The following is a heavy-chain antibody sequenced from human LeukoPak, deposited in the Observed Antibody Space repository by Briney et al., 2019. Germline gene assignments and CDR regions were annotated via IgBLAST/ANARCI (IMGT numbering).Heavy chain of an antibody. J-gene: IGHJ5*02. D-gene: IGHD6-13*01. V-gene: IGHV4-39*01. CDR2: IYYSGST. Sequence: SETLSLTCTVSGGSISSSSYYWGWIRQPPGKGLEWLGSIYYSGSTYYNPSLKSRVTISVDTSKNQLSLKLSSVTAADTAVYYCARLRIAAAGAWFDPWGQGTLVTVSS. CDR1: GGSISSSSYY. CDR3: ARLRIAAAGAWFDP.